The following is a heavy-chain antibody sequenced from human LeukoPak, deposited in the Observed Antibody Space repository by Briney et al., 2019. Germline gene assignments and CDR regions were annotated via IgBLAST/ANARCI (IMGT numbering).Heavy chain of an antibody. CDR2: ISSGGNT. Sequence: GGSLRLSCAGSGFTLNNYAMGWVRQAPGKGLEWVSLISSGGNTYYADSVQGRFTISRDNSKNTLYLQMNSLRAEDTAVYYCARDSAVAMSFDIWGQGTMVTVSS. V-gene: IGHV3-66*01. J-gene: IGHJ3*02. CDR3: ARDSAVAMSFDI. CDR1: GFTLNNYA. D-gene: IGHD6-19*01.